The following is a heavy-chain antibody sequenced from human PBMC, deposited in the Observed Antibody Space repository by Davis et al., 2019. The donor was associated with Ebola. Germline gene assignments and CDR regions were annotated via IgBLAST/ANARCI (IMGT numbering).Heavy chain of an antibody. CDR3: AKSVGHSGGSFDY. CDR2: ISYDGGNK. V-gene: IGHV3-30-3*01. D-gene: IGHD1-26*01. J-gene: IGHJ4*02. CDR1: GFTFSSYT. Sequence: GESLKISCAASGFTFSSYTIHWVRQTPVKGPEWVAAISYDGGNKDYADSVKGRFTISRDNSKNTLYLQMNSLRAEDTAVYYCAKSVGHSGGSFDYWGQGTLVTVSS.